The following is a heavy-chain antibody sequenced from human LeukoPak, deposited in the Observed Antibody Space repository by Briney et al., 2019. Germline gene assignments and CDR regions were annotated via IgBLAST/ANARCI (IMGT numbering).Heavy chain of an antibody. V-gene: IGHV4-59*12. CDR2: IYPDGRV. CDR1: SGSMTDSC. J-gene: IGHJ4*02. CDR3: TREGYDRSGYFLDF. D-gene: IGHD3-22*01. Sequence: SETLSLTCSVSSGSMTDSCWSWFRQAPGKGFEWLGFIYPDGRVEYSPSLRSRVTFSVATSKLEATVRLSSVTASDTAVYYCTREGYDRSGYFLDFWGQGTLVTVSS.